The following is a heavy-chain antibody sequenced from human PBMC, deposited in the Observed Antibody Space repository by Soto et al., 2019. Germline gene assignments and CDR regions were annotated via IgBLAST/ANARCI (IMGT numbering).Heavy chain of an antibody. D-gene: IGHD2-15*01. J-gene: IGHJ4*02. CDR1: GYSFTSYG. CDR2: IYPGDSDT. V-gene: IGHV5-51*01. Sequence: GVFIKNSWKGSGYSFTSYGSGWMSKMPGKGLEWMGIIYPGDSDTRYSPSFQGQVPISADKSISTAYLQWSSLKASDTAMYYCARPYCSGGSCIDYWGQGTLVTVS. CDR3: ARPYCSGGSCIDY.